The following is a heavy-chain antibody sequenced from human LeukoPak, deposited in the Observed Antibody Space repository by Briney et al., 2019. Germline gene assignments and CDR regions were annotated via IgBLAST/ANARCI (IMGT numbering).Heavy chain of an antibody. D-gene: IGHD3-9*01. CDR3: SKWGDYDVLTGYYDSDF. CDR1: GFTFSNYA. J-gene: IGHJ4*02. V-gene: IGHV3-23*01. Sequence: PGGSLRLSCAASGFTFSNYAMSWVRQAPGKGLEWVSAIVGSGGSTYYADSVKGRFSISRDSSKNTLFLQMNSLRVEDTALYYCSKWGDYDVLTGYYDSDFWGQGTLVTVSS. CDR2: IVGSGGST.